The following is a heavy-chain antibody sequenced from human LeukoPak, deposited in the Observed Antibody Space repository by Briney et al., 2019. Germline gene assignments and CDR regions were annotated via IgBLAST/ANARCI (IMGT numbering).Heavy chain of an antibody. CDR2: IKQDGSEK. J-gene: IGHJ4*02. V-gene: IGHV3-7*01. CDR3: ARDYDSSGSYVFFDY. Sequence: GGSLRLSCAASGFTFSSYWMSWVRQAPGKGLEWVANIKQDGSEKYYVDSVKGRFTISRDNAKNSLYLQMNSLRAEDTAVYYCARDYDSSGSYVFFDYWGQGTLVTVSS. D-gene: IGHD3-22*01. CDR1: GFTFSSYW.